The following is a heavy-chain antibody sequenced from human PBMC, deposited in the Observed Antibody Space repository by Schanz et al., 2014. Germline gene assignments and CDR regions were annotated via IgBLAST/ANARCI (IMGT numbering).Heavy chain of an antibody. V-gene: IGHV3-23*04. Sequence: EVQLVESGGGLIQPGGSLRLSCAASGFGFSSYSMNWLRQAPGKGLEWVSVIGVDGTTTYYADSVKGRFTISRDNSKNTLYLQMNSLRAEDTAVYYCAKGRFGELSAFDIWGQGTMVTVSS. J-gene: IGHJ3*02. CDR2: IGVDGTTT. D-gene: IGHD3-10*01. CDR3: AKGRFGELSAFDI. CDR1: GFGFSSYS.